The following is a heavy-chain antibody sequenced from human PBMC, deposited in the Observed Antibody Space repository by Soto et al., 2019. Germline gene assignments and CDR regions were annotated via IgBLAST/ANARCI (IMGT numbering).Heavy chain of an antibody. J-gene: IGHJ6*02. V-gene: IGHV3-21*01. Sequence: PGGSLRLSCTASGFTFRDYTMKWVRQAPGKGLEWVSSISRESSYIYYVDSVKGRFTISRDNAKNSVILQMAGLRVDDTGVYFCAVGAADLTPPYGMDVWGRGTAVTVSS. D-gene: IGHD1-26*01. CDR2: ISRESSYI. CDR3: AVGAADLTPPYGMDV. CDR1: GFTFRDYT.